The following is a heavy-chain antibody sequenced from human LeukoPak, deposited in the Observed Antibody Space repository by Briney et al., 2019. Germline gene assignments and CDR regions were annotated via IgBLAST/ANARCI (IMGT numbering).Heavy chain of an antibody. CDR2: INPNSGGT. Sequence: ASVKVSCKASGYTFTGYYMHWVRQAPGQGLEWMGWINPNSGGTNYAQKFQGRVTMTRDTSISTAYMELSRLRSDDTAVYYCARDLGGYSYGFRDYWGQGTLVTVSS. D-gene: IGHD5-18*01. CDR3: ARDLGGYSYGFRDY. CDR1: GYTFTGYY. J-gene: IGHJ4*02. V-gene: IGHV1-2*02.